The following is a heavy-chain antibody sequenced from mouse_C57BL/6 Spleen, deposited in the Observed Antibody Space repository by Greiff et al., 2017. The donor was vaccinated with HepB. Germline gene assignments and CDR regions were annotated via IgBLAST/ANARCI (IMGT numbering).Heavy chain of an antibody. CDR3: TRRGYDGYFDY. D-gene: IGHD2-10*02. V-gene: IGHV1-15*01. CDR1: GYTFTDYE. J-gene: IGHJ2*01. Sequence: QVQLQQSGAELVRPGASVTLSCKASGYTFTDYEMHWVKQTPVHGLEWIGAIDPETGGTAYNQKFKGKAILTADKSSSTAYMELRSLTSEDSAVYYCTRRGYDGYFDYWGQGTTLTVSS. CDR2: IDPETGGT.